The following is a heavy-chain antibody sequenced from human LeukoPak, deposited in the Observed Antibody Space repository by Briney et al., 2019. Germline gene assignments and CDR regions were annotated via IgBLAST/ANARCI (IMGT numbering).Heavy chain of an antibody. V-gene: IGHV3-33*01. Sequence: GRSLRLSCAASGFTFSSYGMHWVRQAPGKGLEWVAGIWYDGSNKYYADSVKGRFTISRDNSKNTLYLQMNSLRAEDTAVYYCARGHSPYYYGSGSPKYYYYGMDVWGQGTTVTVSS. CDR1: GFTFSSYG. CDR3: ARGHSPYYYGSGSPKYYYYGMDV. D-gene: IGHD3-10*01. J-gene: IGHJ6*02. CDR2: IWYDGSNK.